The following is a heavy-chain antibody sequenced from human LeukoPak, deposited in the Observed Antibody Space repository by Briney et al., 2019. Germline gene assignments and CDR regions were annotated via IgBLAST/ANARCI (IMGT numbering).Heavy chain of an antibody. CDR1: GFTFSSYC. V-gene: IGHV3-74*01. D-gene: IGHD1-26*01. Sequence: GRSLRLSCAASGFTFSSYCMHWVRQAPGKGLVWVSRINSDGSSTTYADSVKGRFTISRDIAKNTLYLQMKSLRAEDTAVYFCARVRSGSSAGNYGMDVWGQGTTVTVSS. CDR3: ARVRSGSSAGNYGMDV. J-gene: IGHJ6*02. CDR2: INSDGSST.